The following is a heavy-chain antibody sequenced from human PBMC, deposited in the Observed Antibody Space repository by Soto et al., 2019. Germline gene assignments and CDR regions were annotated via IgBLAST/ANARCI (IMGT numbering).Heavy chain of an antibody. CDR3: ARSLLDEYSSSWRSAYYGMDV. CDR2: INLNSGGT. D-gene: IGHD6-13*01. V-gene: IGHV1-2*02. CDR1: GFTFSAYY. J-gene: IGHJ6*02. Sequence: QVQLVQSGAEVKKPGASVKVSCKASGFTFSAYYIYWVRQAPGQGLEWIGWINLNSGGTNNAQKFQGRVTMKWDTSASTVYMELSALIPADTAVYYCARSLLDEYSSSWRSAYYGMDVWGQGTTVTVSS.